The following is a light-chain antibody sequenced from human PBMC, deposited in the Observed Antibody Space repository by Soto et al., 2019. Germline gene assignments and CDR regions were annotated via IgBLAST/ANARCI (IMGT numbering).Light chain of an antibody. CDR3: QQTYRTPT. CDR1: QSIETY. V-gene: IGKV1-39*01. J-gene: IGKJ1*01. CDR2: ITS. Sequence: DVQMTQSPSSLSASVGDRVTITCRASQSIETYLNWYQQKPGKAPNLLIYITSNLQSGVPSRFSGSGSGTDFTLTISSLQPEDFATYYCQQTYRTPTFGQGTKVDIK.